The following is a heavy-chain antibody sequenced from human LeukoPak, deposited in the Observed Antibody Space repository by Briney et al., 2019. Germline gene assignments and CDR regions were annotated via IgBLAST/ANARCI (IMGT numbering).Heavy chain of an antibody. CDR3: ALRVSVPGGFDS. CDR1: GFTFSSYW. CDR2: INTDGSIT. J-gene: IGHJ4*02. V-gene: IGHV3-74*01. Sequence: GGSLRLSCAASGFTFSSYWMHWVRQAPGKGPVWFSHINTDGSITDYADSVKGRFTISRDNAKNTLYLQMSSLRAEDTAVYYCALRVSVPGGFDSWGQGTLVTVSS. D-gene: IGHD2-8*01.